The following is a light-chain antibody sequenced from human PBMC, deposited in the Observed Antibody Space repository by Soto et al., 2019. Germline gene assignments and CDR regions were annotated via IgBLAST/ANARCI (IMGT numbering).Light chain of an antibody. V-gene: IGLV2-14*01. CDR2: DVS. Sequence: QSALTKPASVSGSPGQSITISCNGTSSDVGGYNYVSWYQQHPGKAPKLMIYDVSNRPSGVSNRFSGSKSGNTASLTISGLQAEDEADYYCSSYTSSSTLVVFGGGTKLTVL. J-gene: IGLJ2*01. CDR1: SSDVGGYNY. CDR3: SSYTSSSTLVV.